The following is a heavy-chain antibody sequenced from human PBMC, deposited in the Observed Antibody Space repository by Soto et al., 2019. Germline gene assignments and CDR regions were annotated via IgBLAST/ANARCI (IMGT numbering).Heavy chain of an antibody. D-gene: IGHD3-10*01. V-gene: IGHV3-30*18. CDR1: GFTFSSYG. CDR2: ISYDGSNK. J-gene: IGHJ6*02. Sequence: PGGSLRLSCAASGFTFSSYGMHWVRQAPGKGLEWVAVISYDGSNKYYADSVKGRFTISRDNSKNTLYLQMNSLRAEDTAVYYCAKEYKEVVTIWFGESPPPHGMDVWGQGTTVTVSS. CDR3: AKEYKEVVTIWFGESPPPHGMDV.